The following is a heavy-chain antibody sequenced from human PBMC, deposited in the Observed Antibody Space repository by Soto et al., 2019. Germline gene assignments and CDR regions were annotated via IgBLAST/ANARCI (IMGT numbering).Heavy chain of an antibody. Sequence: SETLSLTCTVSGGSISSSSYYWGWIRQPPGKGLEWIGSIYYSGSTYYNPSLKSRVTISVDTSKNQFSLTLSSVTAADTAVYYCARSRYSSSWSGYYYYGRDVWGQGTTVTVSS. CDR3: ARSRYSSSWSGYYYYGRDV. V-gene: IGHV4-39*01. CDR1: GGSISSSSYY. D-gene: IGHD6-13*01. J-gene: IGHJ6*02. CDR2: IYYSGST.